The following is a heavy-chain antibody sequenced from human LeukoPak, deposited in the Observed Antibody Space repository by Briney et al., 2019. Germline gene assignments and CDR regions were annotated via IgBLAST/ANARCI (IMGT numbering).Heavy chain of an antibody. CDR2: INPNSGGT. Sequence: ASVKVSCKASGYTFTGYYMHWVRQAPGQGLEWMGWINPNSGGTNHAQKFQGRVTMTRDTSISTAYMELSRLRSDDTAVYYCARDSNGGYYYDSSGSYYYGMDVWGQGTTVTVSS. CDR3: ARDSNGGYYYDSSGSYYYGMDV. V-gene: IGHV1-2*02. J-gene: IGHJ6*02. CDR1: GYTFTGYY. D-gene: IGHD3-22*01.